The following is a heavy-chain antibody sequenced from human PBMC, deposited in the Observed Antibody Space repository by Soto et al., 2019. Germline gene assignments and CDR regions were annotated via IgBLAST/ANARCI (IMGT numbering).Heavy chain of an antibody. CDR3: AHTQGSYGGWGICFDP. V-gene: IGHV2-5*02. D-gene: IGHD6-19*01. Sequence: SGPTLVNPTQTLTLTCTFSGFSLNTRGVGVGWIRQPPGKALEWLALIYWDDDKRYRPSLKSRLTITKDTSENQVVLTMTNMDPVDIATYYCAHTQGSYGGWGICFDPWGQGTLVTVSS. J-gene: IGHJ5*02. CDR1: GFSLNTRGVG. CDR2: IYWDDDK.